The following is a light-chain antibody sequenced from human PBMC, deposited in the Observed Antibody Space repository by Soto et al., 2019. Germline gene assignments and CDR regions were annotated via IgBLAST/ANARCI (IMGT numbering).Light chain of an antibody. J-gene: IGLJ1*01. CDR1: SSNIGAGYD. CDR2: GNS. CDR3: QSYDSSLSGYV. Sequence: QSVLTQPPSVSGAPGQRVTISCTGSSSNIGAGYDVHWYQQLPGTAPKLLIYGNSNRPSGVPDRCAGSKSGTSASLAITGLQAEGEADYYCQSYDSSLSGYVFGTGTKLTVL. V-gene: IGLV1-40*01.